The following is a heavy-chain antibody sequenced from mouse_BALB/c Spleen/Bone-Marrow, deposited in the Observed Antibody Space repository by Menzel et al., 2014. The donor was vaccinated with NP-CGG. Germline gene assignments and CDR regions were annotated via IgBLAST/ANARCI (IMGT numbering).Heavy chain of an antibody. D-gene: IGHD1-2*01. CDR3: AEITTAAYYVMDY. CDR2: IDPANGNT. Sequence: VQLQQSGAELVKPGASVKLSCTASGFNIEDTYMHWVKQRPEQGLEWIGRIDPANGNTKYDPKFQGKATITADTSSNTAYLRLSSLTSEDTAVYYCAEITTAAYYVMDYWGQGTSVTVSS. J-gene: IGHJ4*01. CDR1: GFNIEDTY. V-gene: IGHV14-3*02.